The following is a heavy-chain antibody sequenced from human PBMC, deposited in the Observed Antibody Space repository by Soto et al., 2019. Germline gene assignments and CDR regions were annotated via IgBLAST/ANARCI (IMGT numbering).Heavy chain of an antibody. Sequence: ASVQVSCKESGYIFNSYYIHWLRQAPGQGLEWMGIINPSGGSTTYALKFQGRITMTRDTSTSTVYMELSSLRSEDTAVYYCARDHNAPPAFEIWRQGTMDTVSS. CDR3: ARDHNAPPAFEI. CDR1: GYIFNSYY. V-gene: IGHV1-46*02. D-gene: IGHD2-2*01. J-gene: IGHJ3*02. CDR2: INPSGGST.